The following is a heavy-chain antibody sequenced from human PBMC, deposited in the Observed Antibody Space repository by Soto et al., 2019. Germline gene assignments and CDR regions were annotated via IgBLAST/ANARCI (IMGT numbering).Heavy chain of an antibody. V-gene: IGHV1-18*01. D-gene: IGHD2-8*01. J-gene: IGHJ6*02. Sequence: QVQLVQSGAEVKKPGASVKVSCKASGYTFTSSGISWVRQAPGQGLEWMGWISTDNGNTNYAQHLQGRVSMTTDTSTRTAYMDLRSLRSDDTAVYYCARDQGITTVGVYSMYYYGMDVWGQGTTVTVSS. CDR1: GYTFTSSG. CDR2: ISTDNGNT. CDR3: ARDQGITTVGVYSMYYYGMDV.